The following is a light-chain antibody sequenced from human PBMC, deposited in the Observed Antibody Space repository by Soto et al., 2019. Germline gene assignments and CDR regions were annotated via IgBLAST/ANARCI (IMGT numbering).Light chain of an antibody. Sequence: DIVLTQSPGTLSLSPGERATLSCRASQDVLNNYLAWFQQRPGQAPRLLISAMSTRATGIPDRFSGSGTGTHFTLTISSLEPEDSAVYYCQQRHMWPITFGQGTRLEIK. V-gene: IGKV3D-20*02. CDR3: QQRHMWPIT. CDR2: AMS. J-gene: IGKJ5*01. CDR1: QDVLNNY.